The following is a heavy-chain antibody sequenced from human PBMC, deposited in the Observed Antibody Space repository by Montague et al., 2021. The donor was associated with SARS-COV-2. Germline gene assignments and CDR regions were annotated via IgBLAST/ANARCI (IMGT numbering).Heavy chain of an antibody. CDR2: THYSGTT. V-gene: IGHV4-59*12. CDR1: SGSLSGYY. D-gene: IGHD2-8*02. Sequence: ETLSLTCTASSGSLSGYYWNWIRQPPGKGLEWIGFTHYSGTTKYNPSLKSRLNMSLDTSKNQFSLTLNSVTAADTAIYYCARGTAYDHVYYWGQGAPVTVAS. J-gene: IGHJ4*02. CDR3: ARGTAYDHVYY.